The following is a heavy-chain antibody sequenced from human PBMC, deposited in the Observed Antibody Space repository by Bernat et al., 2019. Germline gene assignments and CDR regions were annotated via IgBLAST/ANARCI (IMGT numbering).Heavy chain of an antibody. Sequence: QVQLVESGGGVVQPGRSLRLSCAASGFSFSDYPMHWVRQAPGKGLEWVAVISYDGSNKYYADSVKGRFTISRDNSKNTLYLQMNSLRAEDTAVYYCAKEGFGGFLEWLLYFDYWGQGTLVTVSS. CDR2: ISYDGSNK. J-gene: IGHJ4*02. V-gene: IGHV3-30*04. D-gene: IGHD3-3*01. CDR3: AKEGFGGFLEWLLYFDY. CDR1: GFSFSDYP.